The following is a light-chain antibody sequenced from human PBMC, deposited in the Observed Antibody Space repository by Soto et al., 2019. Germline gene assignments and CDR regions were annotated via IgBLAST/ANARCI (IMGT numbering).Light chain of an antibody. J-gene: IGLJ1*01. CDR3: AAWDDSLNGLYV. CDR1: SSNIGSNT. V-gene: IGLV1-44*01. CDR2: SNN. Sequence: QSVLTQPPSASGTPGQRVTISCSGSSSNIGSNTVNWYQQLPETAPKLLIYSNNQRPSGVPDRFSGSKSGTSASLAISGPQSEDEADYYCAAWDDSLNGLYVVGTGTKLTVL.